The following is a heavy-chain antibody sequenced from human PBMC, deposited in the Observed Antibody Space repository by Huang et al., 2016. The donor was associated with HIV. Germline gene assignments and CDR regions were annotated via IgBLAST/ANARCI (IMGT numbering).Heavy chain of an antibody. D-gene: IGHD2-8*01. V-gene: IGHV3-7*01. J-gene: IGHJ6*02. CDR3: ATKADAMDV. CDR1: TVTFSAYW. Sequence: LVESGGGLVRPGGSLRLSCAGSTVTFSAYWMTWVSQAAGKGREWVASIRQDGSEKHYVDSVEGRFNISRDNGKKLLFLEMRSLGVDDTAVYFCATKADAMDVWGQGTTVIVSS. CDR2: IRQDGSEK.